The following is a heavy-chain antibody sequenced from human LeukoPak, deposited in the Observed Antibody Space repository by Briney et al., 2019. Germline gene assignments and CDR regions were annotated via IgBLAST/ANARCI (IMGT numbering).Heavy chain of an antibody. Sequence: ASVKVSCKASGYTFTSYYMYWVRQAPGQGLEWMGIINPSGGSTSYAQKFQSRVTMTSDTSTSTVYMELSSLRSEDTAVYYCARAYCSGGNCYSGADYWGQGTLVTVSS. CDR2: INPSGGST. CDR1: GYTFTSYY. V-gene: IGHV1-46*01. CDR3: ARAYCSGGNCYSGADY. D-gene: IGHD2-15*01. J-gene: IGHJ4*02.